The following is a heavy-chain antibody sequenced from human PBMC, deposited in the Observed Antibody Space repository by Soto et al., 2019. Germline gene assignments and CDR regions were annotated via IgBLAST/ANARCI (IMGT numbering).Heavy chain of an antibody. J-gene: IGHJ6*03. Sequence: ASVKVSCKASGYTFTIYDINWVRQATGQGLEWMGWMNPNSGNTGYAQKFQGRVTMTRNTSISTAYMELSSLRSEDTAVYYCARVPYYDFWSGYYRAGYYYYYMDVWGKGTTVTVSS. CDR3: ARVPYYDFWSGYYRAGYYYYYMDV. D-gene: IGHD3-3*01. CDR1: GYTFTIYD. CDR2: MNPNSGNT. V-gene: IGHV1-8*01.